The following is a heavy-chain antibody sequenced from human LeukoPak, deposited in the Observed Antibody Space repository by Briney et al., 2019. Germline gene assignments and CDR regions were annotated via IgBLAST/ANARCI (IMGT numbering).Heavy chain of an antibody. Sequence: GGSLRLSCSASGFTFSGYAMHWVRQAPGKGLEYVSVIGSNGGSIYYADSVKGRFTISRDNSKNTLYLQMSSLRAEDTAVYYCVKTFRYCSGGSCQDYWGQGTLVTVSS. J-gene: IGHJ4*02. V-gene: IGHV3-64D*06. CDR3: VKTFRYCSGGSCQDY. CDR1: GFTFSGYA. CDR2: IGSNGGSI. D-gene: IGHD2-15*01.